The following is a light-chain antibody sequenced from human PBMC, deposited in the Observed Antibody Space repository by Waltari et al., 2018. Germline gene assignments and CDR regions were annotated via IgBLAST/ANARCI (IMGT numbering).Light chain of an antibody. CDR1: QSVGSSS. J-gene: IGKJ1*01. CDR2: RAS. V-gene: IGKV3-20*01. CDR3: QQHGTLPAT. Sequence: EIVLTQSPGTASLSPGERVTLSCRASQSVGSSSLAWYQQTPGPAPRLVSYRASRRATGIPYRFSGSGSGTDCSLTISRLEPEDFAVYFCQQHGTLPATFGQGTKVEIK.